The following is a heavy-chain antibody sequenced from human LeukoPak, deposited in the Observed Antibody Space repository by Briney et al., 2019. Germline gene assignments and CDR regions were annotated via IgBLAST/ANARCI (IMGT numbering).Heavy chain of an antibody. Sequence: SQTLSLTCAISGDSVSSNSAAWNWIRQSPSRGLEWLGRTYNRSKWYNDYAVSVKSRITINPDTSKNQFSLQLNSVTPEDTAVYYCARGSGSGSYYNVGAFDIWGRGTMVTVSS. V-gene: IGHV6-1*01. CDR1: GDSVSSNSAA. CDR2: TYNRSKWYN. CDR3: ARGSGSGSYYNVGAFDI. J-gene: IGHJ3*02. D-gene: IGHD3-10*01.